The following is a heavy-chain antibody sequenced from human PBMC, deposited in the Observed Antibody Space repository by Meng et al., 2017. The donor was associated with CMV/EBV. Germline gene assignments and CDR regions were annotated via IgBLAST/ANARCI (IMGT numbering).Heavy chain of an antibody. CDR3: VRGGKYCSTVNCPRWFDS. CDR2: VSYGGSET. D-gene: IGHD2-8*01. CDR1: GFTFSNYA. V-gene: IGHV3-30*04. Sequence: GSLRLSCAASGFTFSNYAMHWVRQAPGKGLEWVAVVSYGGSETDYKDSVKGRVTISRDNSKSTLYLQMDSLTVDDTAMYYCVRGGKYCSTVNCPRWFDSWGQGTLVTVSS. J-gene: IGHJ5*01.